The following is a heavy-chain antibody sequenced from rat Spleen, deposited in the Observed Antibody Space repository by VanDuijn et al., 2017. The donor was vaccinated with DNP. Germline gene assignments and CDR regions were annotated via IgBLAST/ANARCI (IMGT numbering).Heavy chain of an antibody. CDR2: INTDGGNT. D-gene: IGHD4-1*01. J-gene: IGHJ2*01. CDR1: GFTFNNYY. CDR3: AIANGDY. Sequence: EVRLVESGGGLVQPGGSLKLSCIASGFTFNNYYMTWIRQVPGKGLEWVASINTDGGNTYYPDSLKGRITVPRDNAENTLYLQLNSLRSEDTATYYCAIANGDYWGQGVMVTVSS. V-gene: IGHV5-58*01.